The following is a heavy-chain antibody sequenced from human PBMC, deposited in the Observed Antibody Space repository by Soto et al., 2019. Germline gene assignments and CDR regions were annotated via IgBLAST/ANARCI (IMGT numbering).Heavy chain of an antibody. CDR1: GFTFSSNG. CDR3: ASTPFGSGWCAGEYYFDY. Sequence: GGSLRLSRAASGFTFSSNGMHWLRQAPSNGQGWVAVRWSDGSNIYYADSVKGRFTISRDNSKNTLYLQMNSLRAEDTAVYYCASTPFGSGWCAGEYYFDYWGQGTLVIVAS. D-gene: IGHD6-19*01. V-gene: IGHV3-33*01. CDR2: RWSDGSNI. J-gene: IGHJ4*02.